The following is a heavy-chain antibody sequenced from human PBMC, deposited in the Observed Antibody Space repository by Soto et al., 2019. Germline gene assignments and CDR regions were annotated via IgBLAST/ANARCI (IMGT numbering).Heavy chain of an antibody. Sequence: GGSLRLSCAASGLSFSDHGWNWVRQAPGKGLEWVSGINWNSGRIGYADSVKGRFTISRDNAKTSLYLQMNSLRAEDTALYYCAKDRGSGSYAANYQYYGMDVWGQGTTVTVSS. V-gene: IGHV3-9*01. D-gene: IGHD3-10*01. J-gene: IGHJ6*02. CDR3: AKDRGSGSYAANYQYYGMDV. CDR1: GLSFSDHG. CDR2: INWNSGRI.